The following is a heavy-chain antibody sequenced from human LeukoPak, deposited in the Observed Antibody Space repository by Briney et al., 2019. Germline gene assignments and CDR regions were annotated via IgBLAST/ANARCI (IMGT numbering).Heavy chain of an antibody. CDR1: GYTFTSYG. J-gene: IGHJ4*02. CDR3: ARDRKLAYSSSWYYFDY. Sequence: ASVKVSCKASGYTFTSYGISWVRQAPGQGLEWMGWISAYNGNTNYAQKLQGRVTMTTDTSTSTAYMELRSLRSDDTAVYYCARDRKLAYSSSWYYFDYWGQGTLVTVSS. CDR2: ISAYNGNT. D-gene: IGHD6-13*01. V-gene: IGHV1-18*01.